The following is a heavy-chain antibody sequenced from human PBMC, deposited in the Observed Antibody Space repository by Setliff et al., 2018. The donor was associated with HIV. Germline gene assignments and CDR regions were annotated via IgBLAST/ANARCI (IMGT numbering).Heavy chain of an antibody. CDR3: ARGRVDYDFWSGYDY. V-gene: IGHV4-4*02. Sequence: SETLSLTCAVSGGSISSSNWWSWIRQPPGKGLEWIGEINHSGNINYNPSLKSRLTISVDTSKNQFSLKLNSVTAADTAVYYCARGRVDYDFWSGYDYWGQGTLVTVSS. D-gene: IGHD3-3*01. CDR1: GGSISSSNW. CDR2: INHSGNI. J-gene: IGHJ4*02.